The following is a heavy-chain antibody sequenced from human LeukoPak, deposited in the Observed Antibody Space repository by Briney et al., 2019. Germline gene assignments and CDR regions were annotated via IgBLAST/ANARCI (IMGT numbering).Heavy chain of an antibody. Sequence: ASVRVSFKASGYTFTSYDINWVRQATGQGGEWMGWMNPNSGNTGYAQKFQGRVTMTSNTSISTAYMELSRLRSDDTAVYYCARDLGYSYGFYYRNWFDPWGQGTLVTVSS. V-gene: IGHV1-8*01. CDR1: GYTFTSYD. D-gene: IGHD5-18*01. CDR2: MNPNSGNT. CDR3: ARDLGYSYGFYYRNWFDP. J-gene: IGHJ5*02.